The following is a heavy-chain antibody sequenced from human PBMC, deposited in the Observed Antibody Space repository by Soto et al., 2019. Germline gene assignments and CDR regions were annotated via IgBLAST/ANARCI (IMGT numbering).Heavy chain of an antibody. Sequence: EVQLLESGGGLVQPGGSLRLSCAASGFTFSSYAMSWVRQAPGKGLEWVSVISGSGDSTYYADSVKGRFTISRDNSKNTLYLQRNSLRAEDTAVYDCARRGSGSYYDYWGQGTLVTVSS. D-gene: IGHD1-26*01. CDR2: ISGSGDST. CDR1: GFTFSSYA. V-gene: IGHV3-23*01. CDR3: ARRGSGSYYDY. J-gene: IGHJ4*02.